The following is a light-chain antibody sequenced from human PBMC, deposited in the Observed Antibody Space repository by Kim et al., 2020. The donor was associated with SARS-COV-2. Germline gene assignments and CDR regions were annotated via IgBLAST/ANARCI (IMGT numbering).Light chain of an antibody. CDR3: NSRESGVNHVV. V-gene: IGLV3-19*01. Sequence: ALGQTVRTTGQGGSVRSYYASWYQQKPGQAPVLVIYEKNNRPSRILDRLSGSSSGNTASSPTAGAQAEDEADYYCNSRESGVNHVVFGGGTQLTVL. CDR1: SVRSYY. J-gene: IGLJ3*02. CDR2: EKN.